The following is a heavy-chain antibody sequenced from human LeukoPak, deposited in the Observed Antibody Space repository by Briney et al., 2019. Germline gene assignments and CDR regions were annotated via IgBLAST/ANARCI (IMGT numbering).Heavy chain of an antibody. CDR3: ARGLRYSSSWYPAEYFQH. J-gene: IGHJ1*01. V-gene: IGHV4-34*01. CDR2: INHSGST. D-gene: IGHD6-13*01. CDR1: GGSFSGYY. Sequence: SETLSLTCAVYGGSFSGYYWSWIRQPPGKGLEWIGEINHSGSTNYNPSLKSRVTISVDTSKNQFSLKLSSVTAADTAVYYCARGLRYSSSWYPAEYFQHWGQGTLVTVSS.